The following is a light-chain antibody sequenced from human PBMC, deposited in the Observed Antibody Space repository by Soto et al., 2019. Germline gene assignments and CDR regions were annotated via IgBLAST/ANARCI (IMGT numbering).Light chain of an antibody. Sequence: QSVLTQPPSASGTPGQRVTISCSGSSSNIGSNTVNWYQQLPGTAPKLLIYSNNQRPSGVPDRFSGSKSGTSASLAIRGLQSEDEAGYYCAAWDDSLNGWVSGGGTELTVL. CDR2: SNN. V-gene: IGLV1-44*01. CDR3: AAWDDSLNGWV. CDR1: SSNIGSNT. J-gene: IGLJ3*02.